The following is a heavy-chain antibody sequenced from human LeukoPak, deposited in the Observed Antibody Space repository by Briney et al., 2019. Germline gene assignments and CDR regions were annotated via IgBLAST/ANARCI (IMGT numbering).Heavy chain of an antibody. Sequence: GASVKVSCKASGYTFTSYDINWVRQATGQGLEWMGWMNPNSGNTGYAQKFQGRVTITRNTSISTAYMEPSSLRSEDTAVYYCARSSRRLSAAQGYWGQGTLVTVSS. CDR2: MNPNSGNT. CDR3: ARSSRRLSAAQGY. J-gene: IGHJ4*02. V-gene: IGHV1-8*03. CDR1: GYTFTSYD. D-gene: IGHD6-6*01.